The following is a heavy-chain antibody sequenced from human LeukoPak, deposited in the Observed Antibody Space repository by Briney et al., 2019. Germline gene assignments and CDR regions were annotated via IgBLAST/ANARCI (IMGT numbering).Heavy chain of an antibody. V-gene: IGHV3-9*01. CDR2: ISGKSGSI. CDR3: AKGQTYGLGASLLDY. CDR1: GSPFDDYA. Sequence: GGSLRLSCAASGSPFDDYAIPWVRHPPGKGLEGFSAISGKSGSIGYADCVKCRFNISRDNAKNSLYLQMSRLRTEDTALYFCAKGQTYGLGASLLDYWGQGTLVTVSS. J-gene: IGHJ4*02. D-gene: IGHD3-16*01.